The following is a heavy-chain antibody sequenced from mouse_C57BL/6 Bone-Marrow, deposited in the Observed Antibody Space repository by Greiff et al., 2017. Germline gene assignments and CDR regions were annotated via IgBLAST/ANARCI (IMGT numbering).Heavy chain of an antibody. Sequence: VQVVESGPGLVQPSQSLSITCTVSGFSLTSYGVHWVRQPPGKGLEWLGVIWSGGSTDYNAAFISRLSISKDNSKSQVFFKMNSLQADDTAIYYCAPYDYDGYAMDYWGQGTSVTVSS. CDR1: GFSLTSYG. V-gene: IGHV2-4*01. D-gene: IGHD2-4*01. CDR3: APYDYDGYAMDY. CDR2: IWSGGST. J-gene: IGHJ4*01.